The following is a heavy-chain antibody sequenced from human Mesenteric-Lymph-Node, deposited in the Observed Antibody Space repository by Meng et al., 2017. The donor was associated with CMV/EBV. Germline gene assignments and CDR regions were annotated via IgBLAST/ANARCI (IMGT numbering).Heavy chain of an antibody. Sequence: GGSLRLSCAASGFTFSDYYMSWIRQAPGKGLEWVSYISSSGSTIYYADSVKGRFTISRDNAKNSLYLQMNSLRAEDTAVYYCARDLRTYSSSSWVLYYYGMDVWGQGTTVTVSS. J-gene: IGHJ6*02. D-gene: IGHD6-13*01. CDR3: ARDLRTYSSSSWVLYYYGMDV. CDR1: GFTFSDYY. CDR2: ISSSGSTI. V-gene: IGHV3-11*04.